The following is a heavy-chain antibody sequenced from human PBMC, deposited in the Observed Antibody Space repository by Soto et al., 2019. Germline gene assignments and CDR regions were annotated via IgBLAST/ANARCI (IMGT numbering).Heavy chain of an antibody. CDR1: GGSISSGGFY. V-gene: IGHV4-31*03. CDR3: ARAGEDYYGSGAGGLDV. Sequence: QVQLQESGPGLVKPSQTLSLTCSVSGGSISSGGFYWSWIRQHPGKGLEWIGYIYYIGSTSYNPSLKNRVTISRDPPNTQFPRNLSSVSAADTAVYYCARAGEDYYGSGAGGLDVWGQGTTVTVSS. J-gene: IGHJ6*02. D-gene: IGHD3-10*01. CDR2: IYYIGST.